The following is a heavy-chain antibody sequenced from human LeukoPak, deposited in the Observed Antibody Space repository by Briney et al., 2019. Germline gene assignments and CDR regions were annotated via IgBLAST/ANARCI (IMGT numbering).Heavy chain of an antibody. D-gene: IGHD1-26*01. V-gene: IGHV1-2*02. CDR2: INPNSGGT. Sequence: GAPVKVSCKASGYTFTGYYMHSVRQAPGQGLEWMGWINPNSGGTNYAQKFQGRVTMTRDTSISTAYMELSRLRSDDTAVYYCAFGRGSYFGYFDYWGQGTLVTVSS. CDR1: GYTFTGYY. J-gene: IGHJ4*02. CDR3: AFGRGSYFGYFDY.